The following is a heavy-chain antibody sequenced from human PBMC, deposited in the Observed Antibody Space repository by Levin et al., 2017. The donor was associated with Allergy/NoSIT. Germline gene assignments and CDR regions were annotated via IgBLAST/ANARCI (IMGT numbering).Heavy chain of an antibody. CDR1: GFTFSNFA. J-gene: IGHJ2*01. CDR3: AKEGGGTSGWYFDL. CDR2: ISDSDDTT. D-gene: IGHD2-2*01. V-gene: IGHV3-23*01. Sequence: LSLTCAASGFTFSNFAMSWVRQAPGKGLEWVSGISDSDDTTYYAASVRGRFTISRDNSKNTLYLQMNSLRAEDTAMYYCAKEGGGTSGWYFDLWGRGTLVTVSS.